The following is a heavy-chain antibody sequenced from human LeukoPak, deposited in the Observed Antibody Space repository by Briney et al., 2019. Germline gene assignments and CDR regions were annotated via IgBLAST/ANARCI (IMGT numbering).Heavy chain of an antibody. D-gene: IGHD3-22*01. CDR3: AKDSNDSSGYCHY. Sequence: GASVKVSCKASGYTFTGYYMHWVRQVPGQGLEWMGWINPNSGGTDYAQKFLGRVTMTRDTSMSTAYMELSGLGSDDTAVYYCAKDSNDSSGYCHYWGQGTLVTVSS. CDR2: INPNSGGT. CDR1: GYTFTGYY. J-gene: IGHJ4*02. V-gene: IGHV1-2*02.